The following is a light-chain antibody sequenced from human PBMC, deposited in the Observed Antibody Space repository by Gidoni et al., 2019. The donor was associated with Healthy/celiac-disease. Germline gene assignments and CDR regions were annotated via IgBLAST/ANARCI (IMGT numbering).Light chain of an antibody. CDR3: QSYDSSLSGSNYV. CDR1: SSNIGAGYD. Sequence: QSVLTQPPSVSGAPGQRVTISCTGSSSNIGAGYDVHWYQQLPGTAPKLLIYGNSNRPSGVPVRFSGSKSGTSASLAITGLQAEDEADYYCQSYDSSLSGSNYVFGTGTKVTVL. V-gene: IGLV1-40*01. CDR2: GNS. J-gene: IGLJ1*01.